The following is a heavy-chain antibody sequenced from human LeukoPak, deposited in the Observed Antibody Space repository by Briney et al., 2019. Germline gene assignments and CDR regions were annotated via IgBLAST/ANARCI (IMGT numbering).Heavy chain of an antibody. CDR3: ARAYYDILTGYYSKSTDAFDI. V-gene: IGHV4-30-2*01. CDR1: GGSISSGGYS. CDR2: IYHSGST. J-gene: IGHJ3*02. D-gene: IGHD3-9*01. Sequence: PSQTLSLTCAVSGGSISSGGYSWSWIRQPPGKGLGWIGYIYHSGSTYYNPSLKSRVTISVDRSKNQFSLKLSSVTAADTAVYYCARAYYDILTGYYSKSTDAFDIWGQGTMVTVSS.